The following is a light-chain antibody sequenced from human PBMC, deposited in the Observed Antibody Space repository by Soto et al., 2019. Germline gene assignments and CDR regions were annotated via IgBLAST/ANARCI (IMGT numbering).Light chain of an antibody. Sequence: DIPMTQSPSTLSASVGDRGTITCRASQSISSWLAWYQQKPGKAPKVLIYDASSLESGVPSRFSGSGSGTEFTLTISSLQPDDFATYYCQQYNNYPLTFGQGTKVETK. J-gene: IGKJ1*01. CDR3: QQYNNYPLT. CDR2: DAS. CDR1: QSISSW. V-gene: IGKV1-5*01.